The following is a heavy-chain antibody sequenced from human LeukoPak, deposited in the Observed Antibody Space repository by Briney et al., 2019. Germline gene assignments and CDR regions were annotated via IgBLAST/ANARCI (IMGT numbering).Heavy chain of an antibody. D-gene: IGHD6-13*01. CDR3: ARGEQQLAIDY. CDR1: GYSISSGYY. J-gene: IGHJ4*02. Sequence: SETLSLTCAVSGYSISSGYYWGWIRQPPGKGLEWIGSIYHSGSTYYNPSLKSRVTISVDTSKNHFSLKLSSVTAADTAVYYCARGEQQLAIDYWGQGTLVTVSS. V-gene: IGHV4-38-2*01. CDR2: IYHSGST.